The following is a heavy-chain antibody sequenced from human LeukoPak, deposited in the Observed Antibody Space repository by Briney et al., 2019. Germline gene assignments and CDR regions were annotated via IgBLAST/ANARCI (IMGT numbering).Heavy chain of an antibody. V-gene: IGHV1-69*13. CDR1: GGTFRSYA. J-gene: IGHJ6*04. D-gene: IGHD2-2*01. CDR3: ASMEHSPPRNDCSSTSCLSYYYYGMDV. CDR2: IIPIFGTA. Sequence: ASVKDSCKASGGTFRSYAIRWVRQAPGQGLEWMGGIIPIFGTANYAQKFQGRVTITADESTSTAYMELSSLRSEDTAVYYCASMEHSPPRNDCSSTSCLSYYYYGMDVWGKGTTVTVSS.